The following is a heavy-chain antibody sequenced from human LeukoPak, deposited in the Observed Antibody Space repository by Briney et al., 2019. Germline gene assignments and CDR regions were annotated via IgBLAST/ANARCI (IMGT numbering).Heavy chain of an antibody. CDR3: IVVVEPPDSDGFDV. CDR2: INADGSIR. CDR1: GFTFGNSW. D-gene: IGHD1-14*01. J-gene: IGHJ3*01. Sequence: GGSLRLSCAASGFTFGNSWVHWVRQAPGKGLVWFSLINADGSIRTYADSVRGRFTIARDNARNTLSLQMNSLTIEDTAVYYCIVVVEPPDSDGFDVWGQGTMITVSS. V-gene: IGHV3-74*01.